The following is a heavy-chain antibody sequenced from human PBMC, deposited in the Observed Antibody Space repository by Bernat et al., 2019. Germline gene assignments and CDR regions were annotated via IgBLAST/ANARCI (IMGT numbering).Heavy chain of an antibody. CDR3: ARDSTNMVQGVPGYYYYYYMDV. CDR1: GFTFSSYS. V-gene: IGHV3-21*05. Sequence: EVQLVESGGGLVKPGGSLRLSCAASGFTFSSYSMNWVRQAPGKGLEWVSYISSSSSYIYYADAVKGRFTSSRDNAKNSLYLKMNSLRAEDTAVYYCARDSTNMVQGVPGYYYYYYMDVWGKGTTVTVSS. D-gene: IGHD3-10*01. J-gene: IGHJ6*03. CDR2: ISSSSSYI.